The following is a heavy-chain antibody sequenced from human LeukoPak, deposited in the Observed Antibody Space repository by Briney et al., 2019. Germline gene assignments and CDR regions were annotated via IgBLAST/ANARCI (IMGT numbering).Heavy chain of an antibody. Sequence: ASETLSLTCAVSGYSISSGYYWGWIRQPPGKGLEWIGSLYHSGNTYYNPSLKSRVTISVDTSMNQFSLKLRSVTAADTAVYYCLAISSWYYFDYWGQGALVIVSS. J-gene: IGHJ4*02. CDR1: GYSISSGYY. V-gene: IGHV4-38-2*01. D-gene: IGHD6-13*01. CDR3: LAISSWYYFDY. CDR2: LYHSGNT.